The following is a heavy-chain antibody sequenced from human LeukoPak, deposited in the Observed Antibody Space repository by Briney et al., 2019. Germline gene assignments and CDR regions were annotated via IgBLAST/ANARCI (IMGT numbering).Heavy chain of an antibody. Sequence: GASVKVSCKASGYTFTSYYMHWVRQAPGQGLEWMGIINPNGGSTSYAQKFQGRVTMTRDTSTSTVYMELSSLRSEDTAVYYCARNPHGSGSYRYYFDYWGQGTLVTVSS. CDR3: ARNPHGSGSYRYYFDY. CDR1: GYTFTSYY. J-gene: IGHJ4*02. CDR2: INPNGGST. D-gene: IGHD3-10*01. V-gene: IGHV1-46*01.